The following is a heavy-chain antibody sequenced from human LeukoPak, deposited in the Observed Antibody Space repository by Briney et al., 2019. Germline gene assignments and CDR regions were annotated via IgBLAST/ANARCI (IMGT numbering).Heavy chain of an antibody. CDR3: AREVKGGYNYGLYDY. D-gene: IGHD5-18*01. CDR2: ISGSGGST. CDR1: GFTLSSYA. Sequence: GGSLRLSCAASGFTLSSYAMSWVRQAPGKGLEWVSAISGSGGSTYYADSVKGRFTISRDNAKNSLYLQMNSLRAEDTAVYYCAREVKGGYNYGLYDYWGQGTLVTVSS. J-gene: IGHJ4*02. V-gene: IGHV3-23*01.